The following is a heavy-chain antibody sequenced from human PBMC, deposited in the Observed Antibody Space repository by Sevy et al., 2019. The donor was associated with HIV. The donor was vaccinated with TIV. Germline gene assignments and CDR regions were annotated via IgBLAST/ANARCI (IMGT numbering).Heavy chain of an antibody. CDR2: ISWNSGSI. J-gene: IGHJ4*02. CDR1: GFTFDDYA. D-gene: IGHD6-6*01. Sequence: GGSLRLSCAASGFTFDDYAMHWVRQAPGKGLEWVSGISWNSGSIGYADSVKGRFTISRDNAKNSLYLQMNSLRAEDTALYYCAKGGAARPSIVVDYWGQGTLVTVSS. CDR3: AKGGAARPSIVVDY. V-gene: IGHV3-9*01.